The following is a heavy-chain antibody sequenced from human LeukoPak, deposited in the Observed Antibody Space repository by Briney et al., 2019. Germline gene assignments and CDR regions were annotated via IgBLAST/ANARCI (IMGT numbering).Heavy chain of an antibody. J-gene: IGHJ2*01. CDR1: GGSISSGGYS. V-gene: IGHV4-30-2*01. D-gene: IGHD6-13*01. CDR3: ARGRRRIAAAPGRYFDL. CDR2: INHSGST. Sequence: SQTLSLTCTVSGGSISSGGYSWSWIRQPPGKGLEWIGEINHSGSTNYNPSLKSRVTISVDTSKNQFSLKLSSVTAADTAVYYCARGRRRIAAAPGRYFDLWGRGTLVTVSS.